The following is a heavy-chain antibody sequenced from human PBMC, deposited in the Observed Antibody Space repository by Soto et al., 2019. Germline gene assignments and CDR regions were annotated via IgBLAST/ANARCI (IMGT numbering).Heavy chain of an antibody. CDR2: IYYSGST. V-gene: IGHV4-61*01. D-gene: IGHD1-7*01. CDR3: SRDGITATFRWFEP. Sequence: SQTRSLTCTVSGGSVSSGSYYWRWIRQPPGKGREWIGYIYYSGSTNYNPSLKSRVTISVDTSKNQFSLKLSSVTAADTAVYYCSRDGITATFRWFEPWSQGTLLTVSS. CDR1: GGSVSSGSYY. J-gene: IGHJ5*02.